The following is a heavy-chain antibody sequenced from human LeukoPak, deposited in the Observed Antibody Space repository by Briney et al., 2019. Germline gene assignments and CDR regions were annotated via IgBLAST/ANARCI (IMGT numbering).Heavy chain of an antibody. CDR3: ARKGGGHYYDSSGYYPLDY. D-gene: IGHD3-22*01. Sequence: ASAKVSCKASGYTFTGYYMHWVRQAPGQGLEWMGWINPNSGGTNYAQKFQGRVTMTRDTSISTAYMELSRLRSDDTAVYYCARKGGGHYYDSSGYYPLDYWGQGTLVTVSS. V-gene: IGHV1-2*02. CDR2: INPNSGGT. J-gene: IGHJ4*02. CDR1: GYTFTGYY.